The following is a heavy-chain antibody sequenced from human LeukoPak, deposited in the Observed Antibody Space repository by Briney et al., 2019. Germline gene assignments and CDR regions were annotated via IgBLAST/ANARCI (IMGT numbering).Heavy chain of an antibody. V-gene: IGHV3-23*01. D-gene: IGHD1-26*01. CDR2: ISGSGGST. CDR3: AKRVGATTAYFDY. Sequence: GGSLRLSCAASGFTVSSNYMRWVRQAPGKGLEWVSAISGSGGSTYYADSVKGRFTISRDNSKNTLYLQMNSLRAEDTAVYYCAKRVGATTAYFDYWGQGTLVTVSS. J-gene: IGHJ4*02. CDR1: GFTVSSNY.